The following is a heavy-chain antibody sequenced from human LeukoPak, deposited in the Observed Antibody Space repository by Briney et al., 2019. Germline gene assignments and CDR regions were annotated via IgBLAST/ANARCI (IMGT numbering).Heavy chain of an antibody. J-gene: IGHJ4*02. CDR1: GFTFSSYA. D-gene: IGHD1-7*01. V-gene: IGHV3-30-3*02. CDR2: ISYDGSNK. CDR3: AKPPTGTADVRDY. Sequence: PGRSLRLPCAASGFTFSSYAMHWVRQAPGKGLEWVAVISYDGSNKYYADSVKGRFTISRDNSKNTLYLQLNSLRAEDTAVYFCAKPPTGTADVRDYWGQGTLVTVSS.